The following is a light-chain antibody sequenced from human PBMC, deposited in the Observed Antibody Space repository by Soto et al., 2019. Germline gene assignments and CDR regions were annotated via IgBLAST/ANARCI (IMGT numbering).Light chain of an antibody. CDR1: QSIGRW. CDR3: QQYSGYPT. J-gene: IGKJ4*01. Sequence: DIQMTRSPSSLSASVGDRVIITCRASQSIGRWLAWYQQKSGKAPRSLIYAASSLQDGVPSRFSGSGSETDFTLTISSLQPEDFATYYCQQYSGYPTFGGGTKVEIK. V-gene: IGKV1D-16*01. CDR2: AAS.